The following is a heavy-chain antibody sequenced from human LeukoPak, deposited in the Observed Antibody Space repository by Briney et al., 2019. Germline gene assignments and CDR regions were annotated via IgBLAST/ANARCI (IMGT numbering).Heavy chain of an antibody. Sequence: SVKGSCTASGGTFISYTISWVRQAPGQGREWRGRIIPILGIANYAQKFQGRVTITAGKSTSTAHMELSSLRSEDTAVYYCARGGLSTVTSYYYYGMDVWGQGTTVTVSS. J-gene: IGHJ6*02. V-gene: IGHV1-69*02. D-gene: IGHD4-17*01. CDR1: GGTFISYT. CDR3: ARGGLSTVTSYYYYGMDV. CDR2: IIPILGIA.